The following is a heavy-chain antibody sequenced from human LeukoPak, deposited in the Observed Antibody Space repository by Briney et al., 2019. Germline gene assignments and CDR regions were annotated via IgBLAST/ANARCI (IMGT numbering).Heavy chain of an antibody. V-gene: IGHV4-34*01. J-gene: IGHJ4*02. CDR3: ARGRSITMLVVVPSNDY. CDR2: INHSGST. D-gene: IGHD3-22*01. Sequence: SETLSLTCAVYGGSFSGYYWSWIRQPPGKGLEWIGEINHSGSTNYNPSLKSRVTISVDTSKNQFSLKLSSVTAADTAVYYCARGRSITMLVVVPSNDYWGQGTLVTVSS. CDR1: GGSFSGYY.